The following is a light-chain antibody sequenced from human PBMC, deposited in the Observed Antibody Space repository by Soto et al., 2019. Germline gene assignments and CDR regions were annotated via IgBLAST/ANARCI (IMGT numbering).Light chain of an antibody. Sequence: QSALTQPASVSGSPGHAITISCTGTSSDVGNYNLVSWYQQHPGKAPKLMIYEGTKRPSGVSNRFSGSKSGNTASLTISGLQAEDEADYYCCSYAGSSFYVFGTGTKVTVL. V-gene: IGLV2-23*01. CDR2: EGT. CDR3: CSYAGSSFYV. CDR1: SSDVGNYNL. J-gene: IGLJ1*01.